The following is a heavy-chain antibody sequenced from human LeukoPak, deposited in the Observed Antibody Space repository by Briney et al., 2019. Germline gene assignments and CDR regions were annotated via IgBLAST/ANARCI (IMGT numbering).Heavy chain of an antibody. D-gene: IGHD3-22*01. CDR2: ISGSGGST. V-gene: IGHV3-23*01. Sequence: GGSLRLSCAASGFTFSSYAMSWVRQAPGKGLEWVSAISGSGGSTYYADSVKGRFTISRDNSKNTLYLQMNSLRAEDTAVYYCAKDGRYDSSGYTNDYWGQGTLVTVSS. CDR1: GFTFSSYA. CDR3: AKDGRYDSSGYTNDY. J-gene: IGHJ4*02.